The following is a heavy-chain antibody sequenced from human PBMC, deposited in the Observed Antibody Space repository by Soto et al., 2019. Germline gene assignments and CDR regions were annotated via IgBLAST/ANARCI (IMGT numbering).Heavy chain of an antibody. J-gene: IGHJ3*01. CDR2: ISGSADGT. D-gene: IGHD3-3*01. V-gene: IGHV3-23*01. CDR3: AKDTVGGYSFWSGYYSDGLDV. CDR1: GFTFDSYA. Sequence: EVKLLESGGGLAQPGGSLRLSCVGSGFTFDSYAISWVRQAPGKGLQWISAISGSADGTDYAHSVKGRFTISRDNSRNTVHLEMGSLRVEDTALYYCAKDTVGGYSFWSGYYSDGLDVWGQGTMVTVSS.